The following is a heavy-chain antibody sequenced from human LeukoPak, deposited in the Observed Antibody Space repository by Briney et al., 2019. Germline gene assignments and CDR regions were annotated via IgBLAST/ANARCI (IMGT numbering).Heavy chain of an antibody. Sequence: PGGSLRLSCAASGFTFGDHYMSWIRQAPGKGLEWISYTYNSDSNTYYADSEKGRFTMSRDNAKNSGFLQMNSLRVEDTAVYFCARGHYGLDVWGQGTTVTVSS. V-gene: IGHV3-11*01. CDR2: TYNSDSNT. J-gene: IGHJ6*02. CDR1: GFTFGDHY. CDR3: ARGHYGLDV.